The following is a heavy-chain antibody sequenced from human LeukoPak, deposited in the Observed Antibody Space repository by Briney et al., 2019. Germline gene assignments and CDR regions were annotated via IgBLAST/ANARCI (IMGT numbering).Heavy chain of an antibody. D-gene: IGHD2-2*01. J-gene: IGHJ1*01. Sequence: GALRLSCVVSGITIRSYAMSWFRPAPGAGLEWVSEISGSGGSTYYADSVKGRFTISRDNSKNTLYLQMNSLRAEDTAVYYCAKGGIEIVPAAQGHFQHWGQGTLVTVSS. CDR2: ISGSGGST. V-gene: IGHV3-23*01. CDR3: AKGGIEIVPAAQGHFQH. CDR1: GITIRSYA.